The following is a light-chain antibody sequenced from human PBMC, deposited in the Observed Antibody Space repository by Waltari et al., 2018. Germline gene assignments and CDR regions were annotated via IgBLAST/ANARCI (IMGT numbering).Light chain of an antibody. J-gene: IGLJ3*02. Sequence: QSALTQPPSASGSPGQSVTISCTGTSSYVGDYDYVSWYQQPPGKAPKLILYEVSKRPSGVPDLCAGSKSGNTASLTVSGLQSEDEADYYCGSFAGSINWVFGGGTKLTVL. V-gene: IGLV2-8*01. CDR3: GSFAGSINWV. CDR2: EVS. CDR1: SSYVGDYDY.